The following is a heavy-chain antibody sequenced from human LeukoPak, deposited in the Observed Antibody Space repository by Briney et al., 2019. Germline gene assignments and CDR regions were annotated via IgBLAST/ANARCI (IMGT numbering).Heavy chain of an antibody. J-gene: IGHJ4*02. Sequence: PGGSLRLSCAASGFTFDDYAMHWVRQAPGKGLEWVSSISWNSGGIGYADSVKGRFTISRDNAKNSLYLQMNSLRAEDMAFYYCVKSTSALWNGYHYFDYWGQGTLVTVSS. V-gene: IGHV3-9*03. CDR1: GFTFDDYA. CDR2: ISWNSGGI. CDR3: VKSTSALWNGYHYFDY. D-gene: IGHD3-3*01.